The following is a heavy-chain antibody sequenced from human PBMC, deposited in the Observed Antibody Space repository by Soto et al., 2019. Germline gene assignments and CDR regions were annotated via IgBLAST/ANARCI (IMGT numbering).Heavy chain of an antibody. V-gene: IGHV1-18*01. J-gene: IGHJ4*02. CDR2: ISGYNDNT. CDR1: GYSFTSYG. CDR3: ARDGETQNHGGRSRYFDS. Sequence: QVQLVQSGVEVKKPGASVKVSCKASGYSFTSYGITWVRQAPGQGLEWMGWISGYNDNTNYAQKVLSRVTVTTDRVTSTGYMELRSLRSDDTAVYYCARDGETQNHGGRSRYFDSWGQGTLVTVSS. D-gene: IGHD1-26*01.